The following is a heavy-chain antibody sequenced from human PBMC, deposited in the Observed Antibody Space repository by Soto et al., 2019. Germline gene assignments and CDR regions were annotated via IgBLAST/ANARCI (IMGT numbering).Heavy chain of an antibody. J-gene: IGHJ6*01. Sequence: QVQLVHSGAEGKNPGSSVKVSCKASGGTFSSYAISWVRQAPGQGLEWMGGIIPIFGTANYAQKFQGRVTISAEEYNSTAYMELRSLRSEDTAVYYCASCPIYSSCPEYYYYGMDVWGQGNTVTVSS. CDR3: ASCPIYSSCPEYYYYGMDV. D-gene: IGHD6-19*01. V-gene: IGHV1-69*01. CDR2: IIPIFGTA. CDR1: GGTFSSYA.